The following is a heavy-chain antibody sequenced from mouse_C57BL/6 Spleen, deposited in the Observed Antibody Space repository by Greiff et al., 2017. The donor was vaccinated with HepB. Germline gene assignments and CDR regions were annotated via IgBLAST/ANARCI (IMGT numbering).Heavy chain of an antibody. J-gene: IGHJ2*01. D-gene: IGHD4-1*01. V-gene: IGHV5-6*01. CDR2: ISSGGSYT. Sequence: DVHLVESGGDLVKPGGSLKLSCAASGFTFSSYGMSWVRQTPDKRLEWVATISSGGSYTYYPDSVKGRFTISRDNAKNTLYLQMSSLKSEDTAMYCCARHKLGYYFDYWGQGTTLTVSS. CDR3: ARHKLGYYFDY. CDR1: GFTFSSYG.